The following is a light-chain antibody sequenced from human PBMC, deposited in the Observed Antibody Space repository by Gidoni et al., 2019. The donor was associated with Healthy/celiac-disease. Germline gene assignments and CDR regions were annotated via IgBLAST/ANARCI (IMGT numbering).Light chain of an antibody. CDR2: DAS. V-gene: IGKV1-33*01. Sequence: DIQMTQSPSSLGDRVTITCQASQDISNYLNWYQQKPGKAPKLLIYDASNLETGVPSRFSGSGSGTDFTLTISSLQPEDIATYYCQQYDNLPRTFGGGTKVEIK. CDR1: QDISNY. J-gene: IGKJ4*02. CDR3: QQYDNLPRT.